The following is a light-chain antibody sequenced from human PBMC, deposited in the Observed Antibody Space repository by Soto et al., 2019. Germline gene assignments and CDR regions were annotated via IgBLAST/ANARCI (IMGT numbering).Light chain of an antibody. J-gene: IGKJ5*01. Sequence: DFAMTQSPSSLSAFVGDRVTMTCRASQSIGTFLSWYQQKSGRAPKLLIYAASSLQIGVPSRFSGSGSGTNFTLTISSLQPEDFATYFCQQNYDTPITFGQGTRLEIK. CDR1: QSIGTF. V-gene: IGKV1-39*01. CDR2: AAS. CDR3: QQNYDTPIT.